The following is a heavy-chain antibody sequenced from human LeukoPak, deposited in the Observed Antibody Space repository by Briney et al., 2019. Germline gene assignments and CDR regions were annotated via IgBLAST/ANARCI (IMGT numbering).Heavy chain of an antibody. D-gene: IGHD6-19*01. CDR3: AKHIRPVIVVAGHIDY. CDR1: GFTFSSFW. Sequence: GGSLRLSCAASGFTFSSFWMTWVRQAPGKGLEWVANIKSDGSEKFYVDSVKGRFTISRDNAKNSLYLQMNSLRAEDMALYYCAKHIRPVIVVAGHIDYWGQGILVTVSS. V-gene: IGHV3-7*03. J-gene: IGHJ4*02. CDR2: IKSDGSEK.